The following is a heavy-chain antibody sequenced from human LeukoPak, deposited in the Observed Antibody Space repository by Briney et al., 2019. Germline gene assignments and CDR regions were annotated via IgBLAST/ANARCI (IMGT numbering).Heavy chain of an antibody. D-gene: IGHD1-26*01. CDR1: GFTFSNYR. V-gene: IGHV3-7*01. CDR2: IKQDGSEK. CDR3: ARDTRTFDY. Sequence: GGSLRLSCAASGFTFSNYRMNWVRQAPGKGLEWVANIKQDGSEKYYVDSVKGRFTISRDNAKNSLFLQMNSLRAEDTAVYYCARDTRTFDYWGQGTLVTVSS. J-gene: IGHJ4*02.